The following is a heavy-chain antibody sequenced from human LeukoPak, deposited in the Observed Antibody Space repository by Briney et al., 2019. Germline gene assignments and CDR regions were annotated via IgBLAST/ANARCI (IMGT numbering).Heavy chain of an antibody. Sequence: GGSLRLTCEGSAFIFSGHWMNWVRQTPGKGLEWVASIKEDGSERQYVDSVKGRFTISRDNAKNSLYLQMNSLRAEDTAVYYCASLRYDILTGYCDYWGQGTLVTVSS. D-gene: IGHD3-9*01. V-gene: IGHV3-7*03. CDR1: AFIFSGHW. CDR2: IKEDGSER. J-gene: IGHJ4*02. CDR3: ASLRYDILTGYCDY.